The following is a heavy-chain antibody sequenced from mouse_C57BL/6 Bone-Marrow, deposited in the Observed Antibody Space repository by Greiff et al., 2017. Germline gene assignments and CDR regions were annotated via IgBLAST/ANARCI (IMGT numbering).Heavy chain of an antibody. CDR3: ARYRACYDYAFDY. J-gene: IGHJ2*01. Sequence: EVLLVESGPGLAKPSQTLSLTCSVTGFSITSDYWNWIRKFPGNKLEYMGYISYSGSTYSNPSLKSRISITRDTSKNQYYLQLNSVTTEDTAAYYCARYRACYDYAFDYWGQGTTLTVSS. CDR2: ISYSGST. V-gene: IGHV3-8*01. CDR1: GFSITSDY. D-gene: IGHD2-4*01.